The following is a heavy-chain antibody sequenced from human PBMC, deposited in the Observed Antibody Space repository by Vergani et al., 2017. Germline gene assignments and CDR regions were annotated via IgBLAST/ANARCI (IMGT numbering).Heavy chain of an antibody. CDR3: SAQTQSCHDY. CDR1: GFVFSESP. V-gene: IGHV3-73*01. CDR2: IRRRSEHYAT. Sequence: EVQLMESGGGWAQPGGSLRLSCAASGFVFSESPIHWVRQVPGKGLEWLGHIRRRSEHYATAYGPSLKGRATISRDDSTNTAYLQLSSLGTDDTAIYFCSAQTQSCHDYWGKGTLVAVSS. D-gene: IGHD3-10*01. J-gene: IGHJ4*02.